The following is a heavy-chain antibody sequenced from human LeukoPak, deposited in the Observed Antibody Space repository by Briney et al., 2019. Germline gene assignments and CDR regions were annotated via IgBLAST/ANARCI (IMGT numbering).Heavy chain of an antibody. J-gene: IGHJ4*02. CDR2: IYYSGST. V-gene: IGHV4-59*01. D-gene: IGHD6-19*01. CDR3: ARVFAVAAYFDY. Sequence: SETLSLTCTVSGGSISSYYWSWMRQPPGKGLEWIGYIYYSGSTNYNPSLKSRVTISVDTSKNQFSLKLSSVTAADTAVYYCARVFAVAAYFDYWGQGTLVTVSS. CDR1: GGSISSYY.